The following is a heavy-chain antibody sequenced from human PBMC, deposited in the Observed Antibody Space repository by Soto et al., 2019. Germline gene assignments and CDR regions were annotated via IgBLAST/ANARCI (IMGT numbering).Heavy chain of an antibody. CDR3: ARSQGIAAYPTPIDY. V-gene: IGHV3-7*01. Sequence: GGSLRLSCAASGFTFSSYWMSWVRQAPGKGLEWVANIKQDGSEKYYVDSVKGRFTISRDNAKNSLYLQMNSLRAEDTAVYYCARSQGIAAYPTPIDYWGQGTLVTVSS. D-gene: IGHD6-13*01. J-gene: IGHJ4*02. CDR1: GFTFSSYW. CDR2: IKQDGSEK.